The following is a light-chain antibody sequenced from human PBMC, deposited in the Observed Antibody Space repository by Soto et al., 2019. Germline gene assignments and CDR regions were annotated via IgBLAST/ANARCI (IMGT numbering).Light chain of an antibody. J-gene: IGKJ2*01. CDR2: KAS. Sequence: DIQMTQSPSTLSASVGDRVTITCRASQSISSWLAWYQQEPGKPPKLLIYKASTLESGVPSRFSGSGSGTEFTLTISSLQPDDFATYYCQQYHSYPYTFGQGTKLEIK. V-gene: IGKV1-5*03. CDR1: QSISSW. CDR3: QQYHSYPYT.